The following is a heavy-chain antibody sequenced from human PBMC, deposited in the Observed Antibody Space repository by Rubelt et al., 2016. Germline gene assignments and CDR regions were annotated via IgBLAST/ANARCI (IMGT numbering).Heavy chain of an antibody. V-gene: IGHV1-2*02. CDR3: ARGRSGYDLGLDY. CDR2: INPNSGGT. Sequence: MHWVRQAPGQGLEWMGWINPNSGGTNYAQKFQGRVTMTRDTSISTAYMELSRLRSDDTAVYYCARGRSGYDLGLDYWGQGTRVTVSS. D-gene: IGHD5-12*01. J-gene: IGHJ4*02.